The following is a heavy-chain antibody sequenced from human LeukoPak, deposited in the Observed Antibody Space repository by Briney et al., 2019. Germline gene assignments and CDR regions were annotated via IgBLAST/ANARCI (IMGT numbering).Heavy chain of an antibody. V-gene: IGHV3-11*04. CDR2: ISSSGSTI. CDR3: ARDPITMVRGVIPYFDY. J-gene: IGHJ4*02. D-gene: IGHD3-10*01. CDR1: GFTFSDYY. Sequence: GGSLRLSCAASGFTFSDYYMSWIRQAPGKGLEWVSYISSSGSTIYYADSVKGRFTISRDNAKNSLYLQMNSLRAEDTAVCYCARDPITMVRGVIPYFDYWGQGTLVTVSS.